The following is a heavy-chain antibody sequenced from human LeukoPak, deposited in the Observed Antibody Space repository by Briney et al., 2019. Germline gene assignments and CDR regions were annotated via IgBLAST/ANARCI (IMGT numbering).Heavy chain of an antibody. CDR3: VREDSEYCSSTSCPNYYYGMDV. CDR2: INSDGSST. Sequence: GGSLRLSCAASGFTFSSYWMHWVRQAPGKGLVWVSRINSDGSSTSYADSVKGRFTISRDNAKNTLYLQMNSLRAEDTAVYYCVREDSEYCSSTSCPNYYYGMDVWGQGTTVTVSS. V-gene: IGHV3-74*01. J-gene: IGHJ6*02. CDR1: GFTFSSYW. D-gene: IGHD2-2*01.